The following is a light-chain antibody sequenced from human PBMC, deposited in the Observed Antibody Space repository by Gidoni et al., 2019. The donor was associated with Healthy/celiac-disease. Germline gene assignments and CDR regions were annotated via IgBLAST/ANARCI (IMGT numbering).Light chain of an antibody. CDR3: QQYGSSPCS. CDR1: QSVSSSY. CDR2: GAS. Sequence: VLTQSPGTLSLAPGERATISCRASQSVSSSYLAWYQQKPGQAPRLLIYGASSRATGIPDRFSGSGSGTDFTLTISRLEPEDFAVYYCQQYGSSPCSFGQGTKLEIK. V-gene: IGKV3-20*01. J-gene: IGKJ2*04.